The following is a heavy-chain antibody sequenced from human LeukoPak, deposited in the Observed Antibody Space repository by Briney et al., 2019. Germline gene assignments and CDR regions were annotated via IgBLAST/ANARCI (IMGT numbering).Heavy chain of an antibody. CDR3: TSLQEDSSGWYPDY. J-gene: IGHJ4*02. D-gene: IGHD6-19*01. Sequence: PGGSLRLSCAASGFTFSNAWMSWVRQAPGKGLECVGRIKSKTDGGTTDYAAPVKGRFTISRDDSKNTLYLQMNSLKTEDTAVYYCTSLQEDSSGWYPDYWGQGTLVTVSS. CDR2: IKSKTDGGTT. V-gene: IGHV3-15*01. CDR1: GFTFSNAW.